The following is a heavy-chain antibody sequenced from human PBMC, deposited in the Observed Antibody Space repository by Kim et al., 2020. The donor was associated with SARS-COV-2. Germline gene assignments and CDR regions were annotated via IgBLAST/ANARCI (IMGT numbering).Heavy chain of an antibody. D-gene: IGHD6-13*01. Sequence: ASVKVSCKASGYTFTSYGISWVRQAPGQGLEWMGWISAYNGNTNYAQKLQGRVTMTTDTSTSTAYMELRSLRSDDTAVYYCARDGDSSSWDYYGMDVWGQGTTVTVSS. V-gene: IGHV1-18*01. CDR1: GYTFTSYG. CDR2: ISAYNGNT. J-gene: IGHJ6*02. CDR3: ARDGDSSSWDYYGMDV.